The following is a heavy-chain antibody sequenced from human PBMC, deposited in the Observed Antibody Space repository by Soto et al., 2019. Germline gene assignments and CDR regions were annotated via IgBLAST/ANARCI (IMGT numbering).Heavy chain of an antibody. Sequence: GGSLRLSCAASGFIFDSYEMNWVRQAPGQGLEWVAYISVSGSTAHYGDSMKGRFSISRDNTKNILYLQMNTLTAEDTATYYFALMMSSSWYTNPLLLYWGQGTPVTVSS. D-gene: IGHD6-13*01. V-gene: IGHV3-48*03. CDR3: ALMMSSSWYTNPLLLY. CDR1: GFIFDSYE. J-gene: IGHJ4*02. CDR2: ISVSGSTA.